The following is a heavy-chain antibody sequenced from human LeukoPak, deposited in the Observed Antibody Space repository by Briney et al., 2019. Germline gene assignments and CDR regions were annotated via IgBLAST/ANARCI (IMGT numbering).Heavy chain of an antibody. D-gene: IGHD3-10*01. CDR1: GFTFSSYS. CDR3: ATLGVRGAPYYFDY. J-gene: IGHJ4*02. CDR2: ISSSSSYI. V-gene: IGHV3-21*01. Sequence: WGSLRLSCAASGFTFSSYSMNWVRQAPGKGLEWVSSISSSSSYIYYADSVKGRFTISRDNAKNSLYLQMNSLRAEDTAVYYCATLGVRGAPYYFDYWGQGTLVTVSS.